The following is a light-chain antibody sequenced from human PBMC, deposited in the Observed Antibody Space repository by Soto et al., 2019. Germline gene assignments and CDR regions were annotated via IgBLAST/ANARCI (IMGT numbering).Light chain of an antibody. Sequence: EIVLTQSPATLSLSPGERATLSCRASQSVSTYLAWYQQKPGQAPRLLIYDASARATGIPDRFSGSGSGTDFTLTISSLEPEDFAVYYCQRRGDWPLYTFGQGTKLEIK. V-gene: IGKV3-11*01. CDR3: QRRGDWPLYT. J-gene: IGKJ2*01. CDR2: DAS. CDR1: QSVSTY.